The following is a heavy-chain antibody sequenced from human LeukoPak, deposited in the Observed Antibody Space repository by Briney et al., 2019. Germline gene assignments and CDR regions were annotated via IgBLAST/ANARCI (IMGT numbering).Heavy chain of an antibody. J-gene: IGHJ4*02. V-gene: IGHV4-59*08. CDR2: IYYSGST. Sequence: SETQSLTCTVSGGSISSYYWSWIRQPPGKGLEWIGYIYYSGSTNYNPSLKSRVTISVDTSKNQFSLKLSSVTAADTAVYYCAGAGWRDWLLYQIDYWGQGTLVTVSS. CDR3: AGAGWRDWLLYQIDY. CDR1: GGSISSYY. D-gene: IGHD3/OR15-3a*01.